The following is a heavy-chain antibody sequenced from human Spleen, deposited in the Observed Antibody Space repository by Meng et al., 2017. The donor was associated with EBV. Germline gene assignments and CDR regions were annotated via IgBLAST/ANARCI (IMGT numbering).Heavy chain of an antibody. J-gene: IGHJ4*02. CDR3: AGRDHAPLY. Sequence: VELQESGQGLVKPSQTLSLTCAVSGDSISGGGNYWSWIRQPPGKGLEWLGYIYFSGSTYYNPSLRSRITISLDTSDNHFSLKLTSVTAADTAVYYCAGRDHAPLYWGQGALVTVSS. CDR2: IYFSGST. D-gene: IGHD1-14*01. CDR1: GDSISGGGNY. V-gene: IGHV4-30-4*01.